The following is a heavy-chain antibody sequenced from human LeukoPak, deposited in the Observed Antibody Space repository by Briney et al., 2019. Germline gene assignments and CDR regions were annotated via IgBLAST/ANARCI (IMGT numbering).Heavy chain of an antibody. CDR2: IYYSGST. Sequence: PSENLSLTCTVSGGSISSSSYYWGWIRQPPGKGLEWIGSIYYSGSTYYNPSLKSRVTISVDTSKNQFSLQLNSVTPEDTAVYYCARGSSSSSWYFDYWGQGTLVTVSS. CDR1: GGSISSSSYY. CDR3: ARGSSSSSWYFDY. V-gene: IGHV4-39*07. D-gene: IGHD6-13*01. J-gene: IGHJ4*02.